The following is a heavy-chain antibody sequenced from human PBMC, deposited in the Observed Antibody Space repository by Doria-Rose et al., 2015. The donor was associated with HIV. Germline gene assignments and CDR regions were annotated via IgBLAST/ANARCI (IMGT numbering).Heavy chain of an antibody. V-gene: IGHV4-4*09. Sequence: GGSISSYYWNWIRQPPGKGLEWIGYIYSSGSTHYNSSLKGRVTISIDTSKNQFSLKLSSVTAADTAVYYCARFRPSRGIYYSLDVWGKGTTVTVSS. J-gene: IGHJ6*03. CDR2: IYSSGST. CDR3: ARFRPSRGIYYSLDV. D-gene: IGHD3-10*01. CDR1: GGSISSYY.